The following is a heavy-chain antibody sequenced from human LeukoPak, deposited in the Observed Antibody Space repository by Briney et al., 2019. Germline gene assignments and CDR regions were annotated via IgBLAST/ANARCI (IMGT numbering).Heavy chain of an antibody. CDR1: GFTFSGSA. D-gene: IGHD2-2*01. CDR3: TRLPVGGVPVATGEGNDNWFDP. J-gene: IGHJ5*02. Sequence: GGSLRLSCAASGFTFSGSAIHWVRQASGKWLEWVGRIRTKPNTYATAYAASVKGRFTISRDDSKNTAYLQMNSLKTEDTAVYYCTRLPVGGVPVATGEGNDNWFDPWGQGTLVTVSS. CDR2: IRTKPNTYAT. V-gene: IGHV3-73*01.